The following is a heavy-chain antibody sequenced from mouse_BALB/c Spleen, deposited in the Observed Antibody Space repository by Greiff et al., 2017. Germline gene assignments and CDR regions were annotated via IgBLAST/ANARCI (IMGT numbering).Heavy chain of an antibody. J-gene: IGHJ4*01. V-gene: IGHV1-87*01. Sequence: VKLMESGAELARPGASVKLSCKASGYTFTSYWMQWVKQRPGQGLEWIGAIYPGDGDTRYTQKFKGKATLTADKSSSTAYMQLSSLASEDSAVYYCASMITTDYAMDYWGQGTSVTVSS. CDR1: GYTFTSYW. CDR2: IYPGDGDT. CDR3: ASMITTDYAMDY. D-gene: IGHD2-4*01.